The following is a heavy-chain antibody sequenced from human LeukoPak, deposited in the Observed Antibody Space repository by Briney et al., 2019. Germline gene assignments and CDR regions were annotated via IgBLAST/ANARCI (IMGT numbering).Heavy chain of an antibody. CDR2: IYTSGST. J-gene: IGHJ4*02. CDR3: ARGIRYFDWPHGFDY. Sequence: SETLSLTCTVSGGSISSGSYYWSWIRQPAGKGLEWIGRIYTSGSTNYNPSLKSRVTISVDTSKNQFSLKLNSVTAADTAVYYCARGIRYFDWPHGFDYWGQGTLVTVSS. V-gene: IGHV4-61*02. D-gene: IGHD3-9*01. CDR1: GGSISSGSYY.